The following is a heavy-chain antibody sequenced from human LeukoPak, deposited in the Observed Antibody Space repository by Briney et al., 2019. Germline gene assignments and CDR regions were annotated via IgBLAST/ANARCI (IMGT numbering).Heavy chain of an antibody. D-gene: IGHD3-10*01. Sequence: PGASVKVSCKASGYTFTSYYMHWVRQAPGQGLEWMGIINPSGGSTSYAQKFQGRVTMTRDTSTSTVYMELSSLRSEDTAVYYCARDLGLLWFGESHWFDPWGQGTLVTVSS. CDR1: GYTFTSYY. V-gene: IGHV1-46*01. CDR2: INPSGGST. J-gene: IGHJ5*02. CDR3: ARDLGLLWFGESHWFDP.